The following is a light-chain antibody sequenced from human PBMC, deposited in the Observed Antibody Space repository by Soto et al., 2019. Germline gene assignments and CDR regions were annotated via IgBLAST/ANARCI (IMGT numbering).Light chain of an antibody. J-gene: IGLJ2*01. CDR2: DVS. CDR3: SSYTSANTIE. V-gene: IGLV2-14*03. CDR1: SSDVGGYNY. Sequence: QSALTQPASVSGSPGQSIAISCTGTSSDVGGYNYVSWYQQYPGKAPKLIIYDVSLRPSGVSDRFSGSKSGNTASLTISGLQAEDEADYYCSSYTSANTIEIGGGTKVTVL.